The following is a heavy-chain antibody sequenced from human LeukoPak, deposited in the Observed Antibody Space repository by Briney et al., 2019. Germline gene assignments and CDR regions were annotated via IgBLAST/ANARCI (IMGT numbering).Heavy chain of an antibody. CDR1: GGSINTDSYY. Sequence: SETLSLTCTVSGGSINTDSYYWGWIRQPPGKGLEWIGSIYYSGSTYYNPSLKSRVTISVDTSKNQFSLKLSSVTAADTAVYYCARSPGPLVPAAFDIWGQGTMVTVSS. D-gene: IGHD3-10*01. V-gene: IGHV4-39*01. CDR3: ARSPGPLVPAAFDI. J-gene: IGHJ3*02. CDR2: IYYSGST.